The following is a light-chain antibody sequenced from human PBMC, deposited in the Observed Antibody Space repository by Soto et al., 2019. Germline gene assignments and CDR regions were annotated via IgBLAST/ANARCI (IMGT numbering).Light chain of an antibody. CDR2: GAS. CDR3: QQYATSPHT. CDR1: QSVSSSQ. Sequence: EIVLTQSPGTLSLSPGESATLSCRASQSVSSSQVAWYQQKPGQAPRLLIYGASSRAPGIPHRFSGVGSETDFTLTISRLEPEDFAVYYYQQYATSPHTFGQGTKLEIK. J-gene: IGKJ2*01. V-gene: IGKV3-20*01.